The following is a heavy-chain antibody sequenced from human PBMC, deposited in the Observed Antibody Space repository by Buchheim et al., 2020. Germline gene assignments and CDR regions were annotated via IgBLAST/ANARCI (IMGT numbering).Heavy chain of an antibody. V-gene: IGHV3-30*04. CDR3: ARDVYISARYYYGMDV. CDR1: GFTFSIYA. D-gene: IGHD6-25*01. J-gene: IGHJ6*02. Sequence: QVQLVESGGGVVQPGRSLRLSCAASGFTFSIYAMHWVRQAPGKGLEWVAVISYDGSNKYHADSVKGRFTISRDSSKNPLYLKMNSLRAEDTAVYYCARDVYISARYYYGMDVWGQGTT. CDR2: ISYDGSNK.